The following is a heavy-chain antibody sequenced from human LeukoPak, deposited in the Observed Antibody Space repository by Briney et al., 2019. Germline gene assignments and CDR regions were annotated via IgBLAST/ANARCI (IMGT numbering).Heavy chain of an antibody. CDR1: GFTFNNYA. CDR2: ISGSGDST. CDR3: ARRSGIAVAGAFDY. V-gene: IGHV3-23*01. Sequence: GGSLRLSCAASGFTFNNYAMRWVRQAPGKVLEWVSGISGSGDSTYYADSVKGRFTISRDNSKNTLYLQMNSLRAEDTAVYYCARRSGIAVAGAFDYWGQGTLVTVSS. D-gene: IGHD6-19*01. J-gene: IGHJ4*02.